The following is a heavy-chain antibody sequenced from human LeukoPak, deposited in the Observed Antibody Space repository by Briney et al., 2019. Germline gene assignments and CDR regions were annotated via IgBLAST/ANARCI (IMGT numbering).Heavy chain of an antibody. Sequence: GGSLRLSCAASGFTFSSYSMNWVRQAPGKGLEWAGFIRSKAYGGTTEYAASVKGRFTISRDDSRSIAYQQMNSLKTEDTAVYYCTRELDYYYYMDVWGKGTTVTVSS. J-gene: IGHJ6*03. CDR1: GFTFSSYS. CDR3: TRELDYYYYMDV. CDR2: IRSKAYGGTT. V-gene: IGHV3-49*04. D-gene: IGHD6-6*01.